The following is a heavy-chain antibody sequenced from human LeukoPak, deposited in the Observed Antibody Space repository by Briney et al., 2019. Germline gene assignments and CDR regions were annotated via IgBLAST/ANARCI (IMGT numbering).Heavy chain of an antibody. V-gene: IGHV3-48*03. Sequence: GGSLGLSCAASGFIFSTYEMNWVRQAPGKGLEWVSYISNSGNTIYYADSVKGRFTISRDNAKNSLYLQMNSLRAEDTAVYYCAGGGDYWGQGTLVTVSS. J-gene: IGHJ4*02. CDR2: ISNSGNTI. CDR1: GFIFSTYE. CDR3: AGGGDY.